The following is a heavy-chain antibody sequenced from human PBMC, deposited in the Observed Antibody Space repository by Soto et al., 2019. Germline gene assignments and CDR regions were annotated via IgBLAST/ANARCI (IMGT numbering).Heavy chain of an antibody. V-gene: IGHV3-13*05. CDR2: IGTAGDP. J-gene: IGHJ3*02. D-gene: IGHD1-26*01. Sequence: GGSLRLSCAASGFTFSSYDMHWVRQATGKGLEWVSAIGTAGDPYYPGSVKGRFTISRENAKNSLYLQMNSLRARDTAVYYCARGRGRADAFDIWGQGTMVTVSS. CDR1: GFTFSSYD. CDR3: ARGRGRADAFDI.